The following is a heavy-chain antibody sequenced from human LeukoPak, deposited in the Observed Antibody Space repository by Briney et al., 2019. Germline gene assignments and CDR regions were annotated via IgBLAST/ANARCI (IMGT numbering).Heavy chain of an antibody. D-gene: IGHD4-17*01. CDR2: IYYSGST. V-gene: IGHV4-39*07. CDR3: ARGDYGDYGGSFDY. CDR1: GGSISSSSYY. Sequence: PSETLSLTCTVSGGSISSSSYYWGWIRQPPGKGLEWIGSIYYSGSTYYNPSLKSRVTMSVDTSKNQFSLKLSSVTAADTAVYYCARGDYGDYGGSFDYWGQGTLVTVSS. J-gene: IGHJ4*02.